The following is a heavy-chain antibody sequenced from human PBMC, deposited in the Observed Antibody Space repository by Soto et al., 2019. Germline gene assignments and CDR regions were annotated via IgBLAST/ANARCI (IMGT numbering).Heavy chain of an antibody. D-gene: IGHD3-10*01. V-gene: IGHV3-23*01. CDR2: ISDNGGST. J-gene: IGHJ6*02. Sequence: EVQLLESGGGLVQPGGSLRLSCAASGFTFSNNVMNWVRQAPGKGLEWVSGISDNGGSTDYADSVKGRCTISRDNSKNTLYLQMNSLRAEDTAVYYCAKEVYGAARGGMDVWGQGTTVTVSS. CDR3: AKEVYGAARGGMDV. CDR1: GFTFSNNV.